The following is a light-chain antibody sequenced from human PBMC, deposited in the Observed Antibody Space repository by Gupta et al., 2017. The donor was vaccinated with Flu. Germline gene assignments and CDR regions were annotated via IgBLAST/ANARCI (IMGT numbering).Light chain of an antibody. V-gene: IGKV1-39*01. Sequence: IQMTQSPSSLSASVGDRVTITCRASQGVSKYLNWYQQKPGKAPKFLIFAASRVQSGVPSRFSGSGSGTEFTLTISRREPEDFAIYYCQHRDNFPNNFGQGTKLDIK. CDR1: QGVSKY. CDR3: QHRDNFPNN. CDR2: AAS. J-gene: IGKJ2*01.